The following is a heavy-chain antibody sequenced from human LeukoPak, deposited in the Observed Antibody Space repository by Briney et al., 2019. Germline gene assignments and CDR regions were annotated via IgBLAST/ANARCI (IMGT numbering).Heavy chain of an antibody. CDR1: GFTFSTYV. Sequence: PGRSLRLSCAASGFTFSTYVMNWVRQPPGEGLEWVSSISGSAASTYYADSVKGRFTISRDNSKDTLYLQMNSLRAEDTALYYCAKGGRITGTMDFWGQGTLVPVSS. J-gene: IGHJ4*02. D-gene: IGHD1-7*01. CDR3: AKGGRITGTMDF. CDR2: ISGSAAST. V-gene: IGHV3-23*01.